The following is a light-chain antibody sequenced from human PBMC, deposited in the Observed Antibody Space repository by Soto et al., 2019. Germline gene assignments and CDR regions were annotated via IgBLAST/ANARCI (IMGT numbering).Light chain of an antibody. J-gene: IGKJ3*01. CDR1: QDISNY. CDR2: DAS. CDR3: QQYDNPLFT. V-gene: IGKV1-33*01. Sequence: DIQMTQSPSSLSASVGDRVTITCQASQDISNYLNWYQQKPGKAPKLLIYDASNLETGVPSRFSGSGSGTDFPFTISILQPEDIATYYCQQYDNPLFTLGPGTKVDIK.